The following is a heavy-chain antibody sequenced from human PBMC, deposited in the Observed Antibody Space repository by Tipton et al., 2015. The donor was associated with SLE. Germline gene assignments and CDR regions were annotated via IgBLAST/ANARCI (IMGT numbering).Heavy chain of an antibody. J-gene: IGHJ4*02. CDR1: GGSISSYY. Sequence: TLSLTCTVSGGSISSYYWSWIRQPPGKGLEWIGYIYYSGSTNYNPPPKSRVTISVDTSKNQFSLKLSSVTAADTAVYYCARGSLRLGELSLAYWGQGTLVTVSS. D-gene: IGHD3-16*02. V-gene: IGHV4-59*01. CDR3: ARGSLRLGELSLAY. CDR2: IYYSGST.